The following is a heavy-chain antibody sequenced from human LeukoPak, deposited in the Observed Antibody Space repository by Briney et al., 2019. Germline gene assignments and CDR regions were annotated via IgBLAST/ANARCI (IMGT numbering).Heavy chain of an antibody. J-gene: IGHJ4*02. CDR3: ARGYYYDSSGLYFYY. Sequence: PGGSLRLSCGASGFTFSSYAMSWVRQAPRKGLEWVSAISGSGGSTYYADSVKGRFTISRDNSKNTLYLQMNSLRAEDTAVYYCARGYYYDSSGLYFYYWGQGTLVTVSS. CDR2: ISGSGGST. V-gene: IGHV3-23*01. D-gene: IGHD3-22*01. CDR1: GFTFSSYA.